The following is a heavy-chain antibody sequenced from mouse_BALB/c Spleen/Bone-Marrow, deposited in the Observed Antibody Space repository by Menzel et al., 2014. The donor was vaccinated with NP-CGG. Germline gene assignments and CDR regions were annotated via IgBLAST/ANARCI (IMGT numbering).Heavy chain of an antibody. CDR3: ARGGYYVPSYFDY. V-gene: IGHV5-17*02. CDR1: GFTFSSFG. D-gene: IGHD2-3*01. CDR2: ISRGSSTL. Sequence: EVKLVESGGGLVQPGGSRKLSCAASGFTFSSFGMHWVRQAPEKGLEWVAYISRGSSTLYYADTVKGRFTISRDNPKNTLFLQMTSLRSEDTAMYYCARGGYYVPSYFDYWGQGTTLTVSS. J-gene: IGHJ2*01.